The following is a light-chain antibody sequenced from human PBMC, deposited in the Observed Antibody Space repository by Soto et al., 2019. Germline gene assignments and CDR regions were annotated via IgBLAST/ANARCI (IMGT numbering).Light chain of an antibody. CDR1: SSDVGGYKF. CDR2: GVS. J-gene: IGLJ3*02. CDR3: SSYTSSSAVV. V-gene: IGLV2-14*01. Sequence: QSVLTQTASVSGSPGQSITISCTGTSSDVGGYKFVSWYQQHPGKAPKLMIYGVSNRPSGVSDRFSGSKSGNTASLTISGLQAEDEADYYCSSYTSSSAVVFGGGTKLTVL.